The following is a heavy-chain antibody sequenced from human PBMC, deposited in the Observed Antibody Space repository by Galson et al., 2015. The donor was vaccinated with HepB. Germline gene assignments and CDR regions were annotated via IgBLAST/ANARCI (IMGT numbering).Heavy chain of an antibody. CDR2: INPNSDGT. CDR1: GYTFTGFY. J-gene: IGHJ2*01. CDR3: ARYGGGGTCNMYFDL. Sequence: SVKVSCKASGYTFTGFYLHWVRQAPGQGLEWMGWINPNSDGTKYAQKFQGRVNLTRDTSINTAYMELTRLTSDDTAVYYCARYGGGGTCNMYFDLWGRGTQVIVSS. V-gene: IGHV1-2*02. D-gene: IGHD2-15*01.